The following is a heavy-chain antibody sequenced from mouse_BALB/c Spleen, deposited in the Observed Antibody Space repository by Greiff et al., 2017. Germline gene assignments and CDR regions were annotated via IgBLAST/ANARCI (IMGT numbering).Heavy chain of an antibody. CDR3: TRDRDGSSPYWYFDV. CDR1: GFTFSSYT. J-gene: IGHJ1*01. V-gene: IGHV5-6-4*01. Sequence: EVHLVESGGGLVKPGGSLKLSCAASGFTFSSYTMSWVRQTPEKRLEWVATISSGGSYTYYPDSVKGRFTISRDNAKNTLYLQMSSLKSEDTAMYYCTRDRDGSSPYWYFDVWGAGTTVTVSS. D-gene: IGHD1-1*01. CDR2: ISSGGSYT.